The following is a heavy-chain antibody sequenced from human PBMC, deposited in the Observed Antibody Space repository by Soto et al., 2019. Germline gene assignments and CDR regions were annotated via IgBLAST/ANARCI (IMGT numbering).Heavy chain of an antibody. CDR1: GFTFSSYE. V-gene: IGHV3-48*03. J-gene: IGHJ6*02. CDR3: ARMTTGGMDV. D-gene: IGHD3-10*01. Sequence: PGGSLRLSCAASGFTFSSYEMNWVRQAPGKGLEWVSYISSSGSTIYYADSVKGRFTISRDNAKNSLYLQMNSLRAEDTAVYYCARMTTGGMDVWGQGTTVTVSS. CDR2: ISSSGSTI.